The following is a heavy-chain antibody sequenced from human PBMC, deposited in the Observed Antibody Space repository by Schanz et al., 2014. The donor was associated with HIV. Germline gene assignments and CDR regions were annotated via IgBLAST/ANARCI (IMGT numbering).Heavy chain of an antibody. J-gene: IGHJ4*02. Sequence: VQLVESGGGLVKPGGALRLSCAASGFPLNSYGMHWGRQAPGKGREGVAFTSYDGTKKHYADSVKGRFTISRDNAKNSLFLQMNSLRDEDTAVYYCARDGIGGWYDRFFDYWGQGTLVTVSS. V-gene: IGHV3-30*03. CDR3: ARDGIGGWYDRFFDY. CDR2: TSYDGTKK. CDR1: GFPLNSYG. D-gene: IGHD6-19*01.